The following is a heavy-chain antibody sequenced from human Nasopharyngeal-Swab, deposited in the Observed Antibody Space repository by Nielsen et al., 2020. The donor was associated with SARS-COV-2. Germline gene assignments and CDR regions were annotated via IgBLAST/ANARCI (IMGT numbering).Heavy chain of an antibody. CDR2: ISSSSSYI. J-gene: IGHJ6*02. Sequence: GGSLTLSCAAYGFTFSSYSMNWVRQAPGKGLEWVSSISSSSSYIYYADSVKGRFTISRDNAKNSLYLQMNSLRAEDTAVYYCAGRPRYSSSWYSPYYYYGMDVWGQGTTVTVSS. CDR1: GFTFSSYS. V-gene: IGHV3-21*01. D-gene: IGHD6-13*01. CDR3: AGRPRYSSSWYSPYYYYGMDV.